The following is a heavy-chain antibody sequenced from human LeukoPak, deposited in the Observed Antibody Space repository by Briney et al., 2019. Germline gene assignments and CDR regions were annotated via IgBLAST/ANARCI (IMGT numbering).Heavy chain of an antibody. J-gene: IGHJ2*01. CDR3: ARDGTYGDYVWYFDL. CDR1: GGSISSGSYY. CDR2: IYTSGST. V-gene: IGHV4-61*02. D-gene: IGHD4-17*01. Sequence: SQTLSLTCTVSGGSISSGSYYWSWTRQPAGKGLEWIGRIYTSGSTNYNPSLKSRVTISVDTSKNQFSLKLSSVTAADTAVYYCARDGTYGDYVWYFDLWGRGTLVTVSS.